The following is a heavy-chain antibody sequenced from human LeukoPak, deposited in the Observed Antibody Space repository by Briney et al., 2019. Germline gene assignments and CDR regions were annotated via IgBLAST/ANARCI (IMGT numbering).Heavy chain of an antibody. D-gene: IGHD5-18*01. Sequence: GGSLRLSCAASGFTVSSNYMTWVRQAPGKGLEWVSVIYSGGGTYYADSVKGRFTISRDNFKNTLYLQMNSLRAEDTAMYYCARDEGWIQLFFRGQGTLVTVSS. CDR3: ARDEGWIQLFF. CDR2: IYSGGGT. V-gene: IGHV3-53*01. CDR1: GFTVSSNY. J-gene: IGHJ4*02.